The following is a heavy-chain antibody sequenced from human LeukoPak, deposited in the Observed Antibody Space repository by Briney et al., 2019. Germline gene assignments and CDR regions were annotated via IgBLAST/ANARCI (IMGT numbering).Heavy chain of an antibody. Sequence: PSETLSLTCTVSGGSISSYYWSWIRQPPGKGLEWVGYIYYSGSTNYNPSLKSRLTISVDTSKNQFSLKLSSVTAADTAVYYCARPSSGYYDRGAFDIWGRGTMVTVSS. CDR2: IYYSGST. CDR3: ARPSSGYYDRGAFDI. V-gene: IGHV4-59*01. D-gene: IGHD3-22*01. CDR1: GGSISSYY. J-gene: IGHJ3*02.